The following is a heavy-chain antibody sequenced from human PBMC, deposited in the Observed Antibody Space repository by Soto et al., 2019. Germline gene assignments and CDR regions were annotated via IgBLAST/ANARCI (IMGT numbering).Heavy chain of an antibody. CDR3: ARGGDIVVVPAAIGNWFDP. D-gene: IGHD2-2*01. J-gene: IGHJ5*02. CDR2: IYYSGST. Sequence: SETLSLTCTVFGGSISSYYWSSLRQPPGKGLGWIGYIYYSGSTNYNPSLKSRVTISVDTSKNQFSLKLSSVTAADTAVYYCARGGDIVVVPAAIGNWFDPWGQGTLVTVSS. V-gene: IGHV4-59*01. CDR1: GGSISSYY.